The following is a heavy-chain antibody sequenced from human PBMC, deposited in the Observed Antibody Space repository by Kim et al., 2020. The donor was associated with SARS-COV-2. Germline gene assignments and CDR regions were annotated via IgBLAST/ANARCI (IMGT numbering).Heavy chain of an antibody. V-gene: IGHV3-23*03. CDR3: AKVKTPRVLRFLEWMYGMDV. D-gene: IGHD3-3*01. CDR1: GFTFSSYA. J-gene: IGHJ6*04. Sequence: GGSLRLSCAASGFTFSSYAMSWVRQAPGKGLEWVSVIYSGGSSTYYADSVKGRFTISRDNSKNTLYLQMNSLRAEDTAVYYCAKVKTPRVLRFLEWMYGMDVWGAGTTVTVSS. CDR2: IYSGGSST.